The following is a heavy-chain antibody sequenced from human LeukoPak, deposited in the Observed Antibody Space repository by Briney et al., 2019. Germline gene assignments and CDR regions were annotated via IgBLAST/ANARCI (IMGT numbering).Heavy chain of an antibody. CDR2: ITGGGTTT. CDR1: GFTFSSYA. Sequence: GGSLRLSCAASGFTFSSYAMSWVRQAPGKGLEWVSGITGGGTTTHHADSVKGRFTISRDNSKSTLFLQMNSLRVEDTALYYCARAYGSSGYFQLPIDYWGQGTLVTVSS. J-gene: IGHJ4*02. CDR3: ARAYGSSGYFQLPIDY. V-gene: IGHV3-23*01. D-gene: IGHD3-22*01.